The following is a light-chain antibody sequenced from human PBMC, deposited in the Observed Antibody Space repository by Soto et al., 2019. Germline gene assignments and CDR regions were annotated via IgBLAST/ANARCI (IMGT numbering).Light chain of an antibody. Sequence: EIVLTQSPGTLSLSPGERATLSCRASQSVSSGYLAWYQQKPGQAPRLLIYETSIRATVIPDRFSGSGSGTDFTLTISRLEPEDFAVYHCQQHGSSPPTFGQGTKVEIK. CDR3: QQHGSSPPT. J-gene: IGKJ1*01. V-gene: IGKV3-20*01. CDR2: ETS. CDR1: QSVSSGY.